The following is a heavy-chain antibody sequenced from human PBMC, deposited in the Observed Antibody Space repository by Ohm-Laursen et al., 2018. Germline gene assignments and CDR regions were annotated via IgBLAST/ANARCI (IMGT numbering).Heavy chain of an antibody. CDR2: INPNSGGT. CDR1: GYAFTAYY. Sequence: ASVKVSCKASGYAFTAYYMHWVRQAPGQGLEWTGWINPNSGGTNYAQKFQGRVTMTRDTSISTAYMELSRLRSDDTAVYYCARVRGLDAFDIWGQGTMVTVSS. V-gene: IGHV1-2*02. CDR3: ARVRGLDAFDI. J-gene: IGHJ3*02.